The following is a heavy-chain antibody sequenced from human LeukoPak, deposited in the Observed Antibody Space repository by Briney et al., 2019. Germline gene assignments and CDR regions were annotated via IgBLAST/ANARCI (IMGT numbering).Heavy chain of an antibody. Sequence: SETLSLTCSVSGGSISNTRYYWGWIRPPPGKGLEWIGNVYYSGSTFYTPSLNSRVTISLDTSNNQFSLKLSSVTAADTAVYYCGRAYRYSGGGTFDYWGQGTLVTVSS. D-gene: IGHD3-16*02. CDR3: GRAYRYSGGGTFDY. V-gene: IGHV4-39*01. CDR1: GGSISNTRYY. J-gene: IGHJ4*02. CDR2: VYYSGST.